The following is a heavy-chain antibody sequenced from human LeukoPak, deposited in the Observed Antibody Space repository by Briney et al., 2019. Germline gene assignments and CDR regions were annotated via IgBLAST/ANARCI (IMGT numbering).Heavy chain of an antibody. V-gene: IGHV4-59*01. CDR1: GGSISSYY. J-gene: IGHJ5*02. CDR3: ASSLIYSTPYNWFDP. Sequence: SETLSLTCTVSGGSISSYYWSWMRQPPGKGLEWIGYIYYSGSTTYPPSLKPPVTISVDTSNHHFSLKLSSVTAADTAVYYCASSLIYSTPYNWFDPWGQGTLVTVSS. D-gene: IGHD4-11*01. CDR2: IYYSGST.